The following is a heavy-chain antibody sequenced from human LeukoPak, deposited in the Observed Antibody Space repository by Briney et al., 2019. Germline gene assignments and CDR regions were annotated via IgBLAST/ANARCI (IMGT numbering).Heavy chain of an antibody. D-gene: IGHD3-3*01. V-gene: IGHV4-59*08. CDR2: IYYSGST. CDR3: AKHDTVFGAAHFYMDV. J-gene: IGHJ6*03. CDR1: GGSISSHY. Sequence: PSETLSLTCTVSGGSISSHYWSWIRQPPGKGLEWVGYIYYSGSTNYNPSLKSRVTISVDTSKNQFSLYLSSVTAADTAVYYCAKHDTVFGAAHFYMDVWGKGTTVTVSS.